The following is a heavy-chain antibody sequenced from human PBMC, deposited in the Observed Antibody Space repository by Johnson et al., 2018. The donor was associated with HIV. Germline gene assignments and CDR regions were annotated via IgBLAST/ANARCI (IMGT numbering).Heavy chain of an antibody. CDR1: GFTFSSYG. Sequence: QVQLVESGGGVVQPGRSLRLSCAASGFTFSSYGMHWVRQAPGKGLEWVAVISYDGSNKYYADSVKGRFTISRDNSKNTLYLQMNSLRVEDTAVYYCARDRPHDDNGYYYVPDAFDIWGQGTMVTVSS. CDR3: ARDRPHDDNGYYYVPDAFDI. CDR2: ISYDGSNK. V-gene: IGHV3-30*03. D-gene: IGHD3-22*01. J-gene: IGHJ3*02.